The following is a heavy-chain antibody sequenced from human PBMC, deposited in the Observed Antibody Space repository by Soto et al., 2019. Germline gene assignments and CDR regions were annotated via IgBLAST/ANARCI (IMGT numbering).Heavy chain of an antibody. J-gene: IGHJ4*01. CDR1: GGSISSGGYY. CDR3: ARHDGFSSGWIFDY. V-gene: IGHV4-39*01. Sequence: SETLSLTCTVSGGSISSGGYYWSWIRQHPGKGLEWIGYIYYSGNTYYNPSLKSRVTISVDTSNNQLSLKLRSVTAADTAVYYCARHDGFSSGWIFDYWGHGTLVTVSS. D-gene: IGHD6-19*01. CDR2: IYYSGNT.